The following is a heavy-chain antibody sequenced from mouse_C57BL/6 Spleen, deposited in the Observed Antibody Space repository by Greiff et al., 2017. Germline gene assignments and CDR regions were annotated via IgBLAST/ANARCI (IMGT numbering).Heavy chain of an antibody. CDR2: IHPNSGST. CDR1: GYTFTSYW. D-gene: IGHD1-1*01. J-gene: IGHJ2*01. CDR3: ARWENYGYYFDY. V-gene: IGHV1-64*01. Sequence: QVQLQQPGAELVKPGASVKLSCKASGYTFTSYWMHWVKQRPGQGLEWIGMIHPNSGSTNYNEKFKSKATLTVDKSSSTAYMQLSSLTSEDSAVYYCARWENYGYYFDYWGQGTTLTVSS.